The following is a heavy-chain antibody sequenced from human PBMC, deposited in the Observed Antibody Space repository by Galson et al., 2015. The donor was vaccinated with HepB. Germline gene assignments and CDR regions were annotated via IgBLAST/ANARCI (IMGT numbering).Heavy chain of an antibody. CDR1: GGSISSSSYC. Sequence: ETLSLTCTVSGGSISSSSYCWGWIRQPPGKGLEWIGSIYYSGSTYYNPSLKSRVTISVDTSKNQFSLKLSSVTAADTAVYYCARHPPSYGDLYWYFDLWAVEPWSPSPQ. J-gene: IGHJ2*01. D-gene: IGHD4-17*01. CDR2: IYYSGST. V-gene: IGHV4-39*01. CDR3: ARHPPSYGDLYWYFDL.